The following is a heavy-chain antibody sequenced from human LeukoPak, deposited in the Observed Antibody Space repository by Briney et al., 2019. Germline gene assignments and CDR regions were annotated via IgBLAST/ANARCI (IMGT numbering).Heavy chain of an antibody. J-gene: IGHJ4*02. D-gene: IGHD2/OR15-2a*01. Sequence: QPGRSLRLSCAASGFTFSSYEMNWVRQAPGKGLEWVSYISSSGKNIYFADSVKGRFTISRDNAKNSLFLQMNSLRAEDTAVYYCARVTYAVPDYWGQGTLVAVSS. V-gene: IGHV3-48*03. CDR3: ARVTYAVPDY. CDR2: ISSSGKNI. CDR1: GFTFSSYE.